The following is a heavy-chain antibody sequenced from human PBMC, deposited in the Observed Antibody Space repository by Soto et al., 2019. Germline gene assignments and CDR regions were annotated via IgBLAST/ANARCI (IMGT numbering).Heavy chain of an antibody. CDR2: INPNSGGT. V-gene: IGHV1-2*04. CDR3: ARVNTYGGLLGYCSGGSCNLFDY. J-gene: IGHJ4*02. CDR1: GYTFTGYY. D-gene: IGHD2-15*01. Sequence: ASVKVSCKASGYTFTGYYMHWVRQAPGQGLEWMGWINPNSGGTNYAQKFQGWVTMTRDTSISTAYMELRSLRSDDTAVYYCARVNTYGGLLGYCSGGSCNLFDYWGQGTLVTVSS.